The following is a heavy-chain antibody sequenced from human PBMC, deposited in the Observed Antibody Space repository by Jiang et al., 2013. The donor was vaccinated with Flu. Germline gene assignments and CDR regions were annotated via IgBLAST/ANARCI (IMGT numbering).Heavy chain of an antibody. Sequence: VQLLESGGGLVQPGGSLRLSCAASGFTFSSYAMSWVRQAPGKGLEWVSAISGSGGSTYYADSVKGRFTISRDNSKNTLYLQMNSLRAEDTAVYYCAKDFRSLEWFRLAHYYYYGMDVWGKGT. V-gene: IGHV3-23*01. CDR1: GFTFSSYA. CDR3: AKDFRSLEWFRLAHYYYYGMDV. CDR2: ISGSGGST. D-gene: IGHD3-3*01. J-gene: IGHJ6*04.